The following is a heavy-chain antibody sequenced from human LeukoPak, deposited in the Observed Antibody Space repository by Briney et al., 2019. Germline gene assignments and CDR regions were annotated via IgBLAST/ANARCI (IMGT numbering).Heavy chain of an antibody. CDR1: GFTFSSYS. D-gene: IGHD2-2*01. V-gene: IGHV3-21*01. CDR2: ISCSSSYI. CDR3: ARSPGYCSSTSCYPYYFDY. Sequence: GGSLRLSCAASGFTFSSYSMNWVRQAPGKGLEWIASISCSSSYIYYADSVKGRFTISRDNAKNSLYLQMNSLRAEDTAVYYCARSPGYCSSTSCYPYYFDYWGQGTLVTVSS. J-gene: IGHJ4*02.